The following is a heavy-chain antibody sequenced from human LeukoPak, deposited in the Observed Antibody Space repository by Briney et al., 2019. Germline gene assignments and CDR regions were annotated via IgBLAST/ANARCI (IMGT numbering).Heavy chain of an antibody. V-gene: IGHV4-61*02. Sequence: PSETLSLTCTVSGGSISSGSYYWSWIRQPAGKGLEWIGRIYTSGSTNYNPSLKSRVTISVDTSKNQFSLKLSSVTAADTAVYYCARGLLVAPYNWFDPWGQGTLVTVSS. CDR1: GGSISSGSYY. D-gene: IGHD5-12*01. CDR3: ARGLLVAPYNWFDP. CDR2: IYTSGST. J-gene: IGHJ5*02.